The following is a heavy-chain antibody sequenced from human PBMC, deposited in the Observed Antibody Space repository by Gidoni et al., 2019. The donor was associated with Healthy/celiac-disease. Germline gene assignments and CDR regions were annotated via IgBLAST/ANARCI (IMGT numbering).Heavy chain of an antibody. CDR2: IYYSGST. D-gene: IGHD1-26*01. Sequence: QLQLQESGPGLVKPSETLSLTCTVSGGSISSSSYYWGWIRQPPGKGLEWIGSIYYSGSTDYNPYLKSRVTISVDTSKNQFSLKLSSVTAADTAVYYCARDWELLPFDPWGQGTLVTVSS. CDR1: GGSISSSSYY. V-gene: IGHV4-39*07. CDR3: ARDWELLPFDP. J-gene: IGHJ5*02.